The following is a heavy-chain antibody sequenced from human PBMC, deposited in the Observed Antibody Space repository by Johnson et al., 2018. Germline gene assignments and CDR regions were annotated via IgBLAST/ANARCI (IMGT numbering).Heavy chain of an antibody. Sequence: SCTASGFTFGDYAMSWFRQAPGKGLEWVSSISSGSNYIYYADSVKGRFTISRDNAKNSLHLQMNSLRAEDTAVYYCARDMAYSSSSTPFQHWGQG. CDR2: ISSGSNYI. V-gene: IGHV3-21*01. D-gene: IGHD6-6*01. J-gene: IGHJ1*01. CDR3: ARDMAYSSSSTPFQH. CDR1: GFTFGDYA.